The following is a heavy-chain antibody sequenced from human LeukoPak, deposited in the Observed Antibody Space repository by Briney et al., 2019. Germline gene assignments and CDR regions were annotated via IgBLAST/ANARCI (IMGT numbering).Heavy chain of an antibody. D-gene: IGHD3-22*01. CDR2: IYHSGSI. Sequence: SETLSLTCTVAGGSIRSNSHYWGWIRQPPGKGLEWVASIYHSGSIYYNPSLKSRVTMSVDTSKNQFSLKLSSMTATDTAVYYCARLLYDTNGYYYFDYWGQGTLVTVSS. CDR3: ARLLYDTNGYYYFDY. CDR1: GGSIRSNSHY. V-gene: IGHV4-39*01. J-gene: IGHJ4*02.